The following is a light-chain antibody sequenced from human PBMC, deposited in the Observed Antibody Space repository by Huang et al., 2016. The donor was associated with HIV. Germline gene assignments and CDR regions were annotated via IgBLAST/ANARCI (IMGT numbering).Light chain of an antibody. CDR2: KAS. Sequence: DIQMTQSPSTLSASVGDRVTITCRASQSISSWLAWYQQKPGQAPKLLIYKASSLESGVQPRFSGSGSGTQFTLTISSLQPDDFATYYCQQYNSYSGTFGQGTKVDIK. J-gene: IGKJ1*01. CDR3: QQYNSYSGT. V-gene: IGKV1-5*03. CDR1: QSISSW.